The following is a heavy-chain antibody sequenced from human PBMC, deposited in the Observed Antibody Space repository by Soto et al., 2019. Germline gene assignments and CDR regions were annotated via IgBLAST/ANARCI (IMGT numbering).Heavy chain of an antibody. Sequence: GGSLRLSCAASGFTFSSYWMHWVRQAPGKGLVWVSRINSDGSSTSYADSVKGRFTISRDNAKNTLYLQMNSLRAEDTAVYYCARRKGQWLADDDAFDIWGQGTMVTVSS. V-gene: IGHV3-74*01. J-gene: IGHJ3*02. CDR2: INSDGSST. D-gene: IGHD6-19*01. CDR3: ARRKGQWLADDDAFDI. CDR1: GFTFSSYW.